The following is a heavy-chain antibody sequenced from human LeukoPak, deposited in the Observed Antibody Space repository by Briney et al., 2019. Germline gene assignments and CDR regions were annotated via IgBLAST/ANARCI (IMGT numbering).Heavy chain of an antibody. D-gene: IGHD1-1*01. CDR2: ISGDGGST. Sequence: GGSLRLSCAASGFTFDDYGMSWVRQAPGKGLEWVSLISGDGGSTYYADSVKGRFTISRDNSKNSLYLQMNSLRTEDTALYYCAKDYIFGTTSVDFDYWGQGTLVTVSS. V-gene: IGHV3-43*02. CDR3: AKDYIFGTTSVDFDY. CDR1: GFTFDDYG. J-gene: IGHJ4*02.